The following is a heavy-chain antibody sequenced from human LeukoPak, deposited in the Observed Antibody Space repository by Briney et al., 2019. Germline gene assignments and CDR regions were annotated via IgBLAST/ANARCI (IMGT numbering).Heavy chain of an antibody. V-gene: IGHV3-74*01. Sequence: GGSLRLSCAASGFTFSSYWMHWVRQAPGKGLVWVSRINSDGSSTSYADSVKGRSTISRDNAKNTLYLQMNSLRAEDTAVYYCARDQYYYDSSGYFDAFDIWGQGTMVTVSS. CDR1: GFTFSSYW. J-gene: IGHJ3*02. D-gene: IGHD3-22*01. CDR2: INSDGSST. CDR3: ARDQYYYDSSGYFDAFDI.